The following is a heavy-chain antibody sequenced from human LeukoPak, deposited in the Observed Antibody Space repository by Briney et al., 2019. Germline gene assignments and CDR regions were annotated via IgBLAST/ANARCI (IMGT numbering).Heavy chain of an antibody. D-gene: IGHD1-1*01. CDR3: ARDNRRSGTTWVYLDY. V-gene: IGHV3-30*02. J-gene: IGHJ4*02. Sequence: GGSLRLSCAASGFTFSSYGMHWVRQAPGKGLEWVAFIRHDGSNKYYADSVKGRFTISRDNSKNTVDLQMNSLRVEDTAVYYCARDNRRSGTTWVYLDYWGQGTLVTVSS. CDR2: IRHDGSNK. CDR1: GFTFSSYG.